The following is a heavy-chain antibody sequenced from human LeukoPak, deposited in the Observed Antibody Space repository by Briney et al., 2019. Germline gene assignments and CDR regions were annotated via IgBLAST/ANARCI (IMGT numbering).Heavy chain of an antibody. D-gene: IGHD4-17*01. CDR3: AKDRGPYGDYVPWFDP. CDR1: GFTFSSYG. J-gene: IGHJ5*02. Sequence: GGXLRLSCAASGFTFSSYGMNWGRQAPGKGVEGVAGIWYDGSKKYYADSVKGRFTISRDNSKNTLYLQMNSLRAEDTAVYYCAKDRGPYGDYVPWFDPWGQGTLVTVSS. CDR2: IWYDGSKK. V-gene: IGHV3-33*06.